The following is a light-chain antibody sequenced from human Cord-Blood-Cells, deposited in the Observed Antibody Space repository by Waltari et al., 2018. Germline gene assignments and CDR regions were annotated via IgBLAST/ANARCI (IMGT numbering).Light chain of an antibody. CDR1: SSDVGRYNL. CDR2: EGS. Sequence: QSALTQPASVSGSPGQSITISCPGTSSDVGRYNLVSWYQQHPGKAPKLMIYEGSKRPSGVSNRFSGSKSGNTASLTISGLKAEDEADYYCCSYAGSSTVFGGGTKLTVL. CDR3: CSYAGSSTV. J-gene: IGLJ2*01. V-gene: IGLV2-23*01.